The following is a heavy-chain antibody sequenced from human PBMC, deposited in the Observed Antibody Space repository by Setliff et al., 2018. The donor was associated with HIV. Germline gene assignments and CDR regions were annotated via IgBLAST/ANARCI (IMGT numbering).Heavy chain of an antibody. J-gene: IGHJ5*02. D-gene: IGHD6-13*01. CDR2: INPHTGAT. CDR3: ARVFYSSSWYNGWFDP. CDR1: GYDFTGYQ. V-gene: IGHV1-2*02. Sequence: ASVKVSCKTSGYDFTGYQIHWVRQAPGQGLEWLGWINPHTGATNYAQNFQGRVIMTREKSISTAYLELSRLRSDDTAVYYCARVFYSSSWYNGWFDPWGQGTLVTVSS.